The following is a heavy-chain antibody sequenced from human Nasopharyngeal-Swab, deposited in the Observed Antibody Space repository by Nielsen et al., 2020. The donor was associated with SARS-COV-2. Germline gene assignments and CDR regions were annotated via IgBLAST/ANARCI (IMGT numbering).Heavy chain of an antibody. V-gene: IGHV3-30-3*01. CDR2: ISSDGSNK. CDR3: ARGTYDFQLLFCDY. D-gene: IGHD2-2*01. J-gene: IGHJ4*02. Sequence: GGSLRLSCVASGFTFSTYAFHWVRQAPGKGLEWVTFISSDGSNKYYADSVKGRFTIPRDNSKNTVYLQVNSLRADDTAVYYCARGTYDFQLLFCDYWGQGTLVTVSS. CDR1: GFTFSTYA.